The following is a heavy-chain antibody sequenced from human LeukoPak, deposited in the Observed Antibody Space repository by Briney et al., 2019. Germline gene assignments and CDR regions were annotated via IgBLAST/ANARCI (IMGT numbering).Heavy chain of an antibody. CDR1: GYTFTNYW. Sequence: LGESLKISCQGSGYTFTNYWIGWVRQMPGKGLEWMGFIFPRDSDTTYSPSLQGQVTISADKSINTAYLQWRSLKASDTAMYYCARPDGSGTYAFDVWGQGTMVTVS. J-gene: IGHJ3*01. D-gene: IGHD3-10*01. V-gene: IGHV5-51*01. CDR3: ARPDGSGTYAFDV. CDR2: IFPRDSDT.